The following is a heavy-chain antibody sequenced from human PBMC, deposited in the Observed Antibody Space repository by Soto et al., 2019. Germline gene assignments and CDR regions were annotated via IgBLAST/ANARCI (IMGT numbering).Heavy chain of an antibody. V-gene: IGHV3-23*01. CDR2: ITSSGGTT. D-gene: IGHD3-3*01. CDR3: AIDRGGRAIFGVVIIDGMDV. J-gene: IGHJ6*02. Sequence: EVQLLESGGGLVPPGGSLRLSCAASGFTFSRYTMNWVRQAPGKGLEWVSAITSSGGTTYYADSVEGRFTVSRDNSENTLYLQMNSLRAEDTAEYYCAIDRGGRAIFGVVIIDGMDVWGQGTTVTVSS. CDR1: GFTFSRYT.